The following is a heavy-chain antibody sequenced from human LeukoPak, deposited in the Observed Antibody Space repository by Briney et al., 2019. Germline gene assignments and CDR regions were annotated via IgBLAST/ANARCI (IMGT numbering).Heavy chain of an antibody. V-gene: IGHV4-38-2*02. Sequence: PSETLSLTCAVSGYSISSGYYWGWIRQPPGKGLEWIGSIYHSGSTYYNPSLKSRVTISIDTSKNQFSLKLSSVTAADTAVYYCARDPEWSKNFDIWGQGTMVTVSS. D-gene: IGHD3-3*01. CDR2: IYHSGST. J-gene: IGHJ3*02. CDR1: GYSISSGYY. CDR3: ARDPEWSKNFDI.